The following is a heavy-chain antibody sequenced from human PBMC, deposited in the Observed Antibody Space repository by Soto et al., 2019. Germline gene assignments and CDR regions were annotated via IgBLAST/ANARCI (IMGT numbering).Heavy chain of an antibody. CDR1: GFTFSIYA. J-gene: IGHJ4*02. D-gene: IGHD3-10*01. Sequence: EVQLVESGGGLVQPGGSLRLSCAASGFTFSIYAMHWVRQAPGKGLEYVSAISTDGGGTYYANSMKGRFTISRDNSKNTLYLQMGSRRVEDRAVYYCARYGSGSSYDYWGQGTLVTVSS. CDR3: ARYGSGSSYDY. V-gene: IGHV3-64*01. CDR2: ISTDGGGT.